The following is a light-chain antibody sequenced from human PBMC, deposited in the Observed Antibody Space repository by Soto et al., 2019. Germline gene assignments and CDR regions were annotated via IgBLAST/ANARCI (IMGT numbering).Light chain of an antibody. V-gene: IGKV1-39*01. CDR3: QQSYRTPRT. J-gene: IGKJ2*01. CDR2: AAS. CDR1: QSINSY. Sequence: DIQMTQSPSSLSASVGDRVTITCRASQSINSYLNWYQQKPGKAPKLLMYAASSVQSGVPSRFSGSGSGTDFNLTISSLQPEDFATYYCQQSYRTPRTFGQGTKLEIK.